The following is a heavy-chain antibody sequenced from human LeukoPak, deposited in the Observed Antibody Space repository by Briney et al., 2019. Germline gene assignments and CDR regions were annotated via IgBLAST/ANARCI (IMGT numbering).Heavy chain of an antibody. Sequence: PSETLSLTCTVSGGSISSYYWSWIRQPPGKGLEWIGYIYYSGSTNYNPSLKSRVTISVDTSKNQFSLKLSSVTAADTAVYYCARAVAYDLVVVAATSNWFDPWGQGTLVTVSS. CDR3: ARAVAYDLVVVAATSNWFDP. D-gene: IGHD2-15*01. J-gene: IGHJ5*02. V-gene: IGHV4-59*12. CDR1: GGSISSYY. CDR2: IYYSGST.